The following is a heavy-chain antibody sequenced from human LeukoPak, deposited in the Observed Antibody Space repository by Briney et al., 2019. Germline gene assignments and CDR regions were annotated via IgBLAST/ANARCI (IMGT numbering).Heavy chain of an antibody. D-gene: IGHD3-22*01. CDR2: IKSKTDGGTT. Sequence: GGSLRLSCTASGYTFNNAWMSWVRQAPGKGLEWVGRIKSKTDGGTTDYAAPVKGRFTISRDDSKNTLYLQMNSLKTEDTAVYFCTTEDYYYDSSGYYNFDYWGQGTLVTVSS. CDR1: GYTFNNAW. J-gene: IGHJ4*02. V-gene: IGHV3-15*01. CDR3: TTEDYYYDSSGYYNFDY.